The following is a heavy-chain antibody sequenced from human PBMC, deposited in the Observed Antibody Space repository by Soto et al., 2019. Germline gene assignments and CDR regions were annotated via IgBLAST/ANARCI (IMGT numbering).Heavy chain of an antibody. D-gene: IGHD1-1*01. Sequence: EVQLLESGGGSVQPGGSLRLSCAASGFTFSSYGMSWVRQAPGQGLEWVSGISGSGGSTYYADSVKGRFTISRDNSNNTLYLQMNSLRAEDTAVYYCAKRTTDWYNHFDSWGQGTLVTVSS. CDR2: ISGSGGST. CDR1: GFTFSSYG. V-gene: IGHV3-23*01. J-gene: IGHJ4*02. CDR3: AKRTTDWYNHFDS.